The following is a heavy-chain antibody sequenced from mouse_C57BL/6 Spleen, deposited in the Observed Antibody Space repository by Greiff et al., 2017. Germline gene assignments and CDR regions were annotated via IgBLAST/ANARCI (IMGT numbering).Heavy chain of an antibody. J-gene: IGHJ2*01. CDR1: GYSITSGYY. D-gene: IGHD2-1*01. CDR3: ARVVYGNYVSYYFDY. CDR2: ISYDGSN. Sequence: DVHLVESGPGLVKPSQSLSLTCSVTGYSITSGYYWNWIRQFPGNKLEWMGYISYDGSNNYNPSLKNRISITRDTSKNQFFLKLNSVTTEDTATYYCARVVYGNYVSYYFDYWGQGTTLTVSS. V-gene: IGHV3-6*01.